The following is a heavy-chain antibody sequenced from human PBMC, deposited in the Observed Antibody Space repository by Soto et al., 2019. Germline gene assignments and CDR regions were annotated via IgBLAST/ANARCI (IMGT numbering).Heavy chain of an antibody. CDR3: ASLSAPDDI. D-gene: IGHD6-25*01. V-gene: IGHV3-74*01. CDR1: GLTLSHYW. J-gene: IGHJ4*02. CDR2: ISNDERNI. Sequence: EVLLVESGGGLVQPGGSMRLACAASGLTLSHYWMHWVRQVPGKGLVWVAEISNDERNIRTSYTDSVKGRFTVSRDDAKKTLYLQMNSLRGHDTAVYYCASLSAPDDIWGQGAQGTVPS.